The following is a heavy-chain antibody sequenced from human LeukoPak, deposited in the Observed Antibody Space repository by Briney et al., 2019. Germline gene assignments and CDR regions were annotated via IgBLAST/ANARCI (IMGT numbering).Heavy chain of an antibody. CDR1: GGSFSGYY. Sequence: SETLSLTCAVYGGSFSGYYWSWIRQPPGKGLEWIGEINHSGSTNYNPSLKSRVTISVDTSKNQFSLKLSSVTAADTAVYYCARRLDIVVVPAAGPFDPWGQGTLVTVSS. CDR3: ARRLDIVVVPAAGPFDP. V-gene: IGHV4-34*01. CDR2: INHSGST. D-gene: IGHD2-2*03. J-gene: IGHJ5*02.